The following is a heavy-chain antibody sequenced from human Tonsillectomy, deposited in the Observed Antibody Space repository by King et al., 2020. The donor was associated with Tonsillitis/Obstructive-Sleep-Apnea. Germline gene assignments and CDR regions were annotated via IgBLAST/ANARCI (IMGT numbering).Heavy chain of an antibody. J-gene: IGHJ4*02. Sequence: VQLVESGGGLVKPGGSLRLSCAASGFTFSDYYMSWIRQAQGKGLEWVSYISSSGSIIYYADSVKGRFTISRDNAKKSLYLQMNSLRAQDTAVYYCARGGFWSGYYEGRGGVDYWGQGTLVTVSS. D-gene: IGHD3-3*01. CDR1: GFTFSDYY. CDR2: ISSSGSII. V-gene: IGHV3-11*01. CDR3: ARGGFWSGYYEGRGGVDY.